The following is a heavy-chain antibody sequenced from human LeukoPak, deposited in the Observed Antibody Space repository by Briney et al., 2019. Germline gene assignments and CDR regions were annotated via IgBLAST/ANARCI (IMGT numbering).Heavy chain of an antibody. CDR3: ARRSIAARPGFDY. J-gene: IGHJ4*02. V-gene: IGHV1-46*01. CDR1: GYTFSSYY. Sequence: GASVKVSCKASGYTFSSYYMHWVRQAPGQGVEWMGIINPGGGSTSYAQKFQGRVTMTRDMSTSTVYMELSSLRSEDTAVYYCARRSIAARPGFDYWGQGTLVTVSS. D-gene: IGHD6-6*01. CDR2: INPGGGST.